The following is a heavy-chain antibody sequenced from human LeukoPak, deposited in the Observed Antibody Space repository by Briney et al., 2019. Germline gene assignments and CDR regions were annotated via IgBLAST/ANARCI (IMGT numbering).Heavy chain of an antibody. CDR1: GFTFSSYW. Sequence: GGSLRLSCAASGFTFSSYWMSWVRQAPGKGLEWVANIKQVGSEKYYVDSVKGRFTISRDNAKNSLYLQMNSLRAEDTAVYYCARTGIAPAGAPFDYWGQGTLVTVSS. CDR3: ARTGIAPAGAPFDY. V-gene: IGHV3-7*04. J-gene: IGHJ4*02. CDR2: IKQVGSEK. D-gene: IGHD6-13*01.